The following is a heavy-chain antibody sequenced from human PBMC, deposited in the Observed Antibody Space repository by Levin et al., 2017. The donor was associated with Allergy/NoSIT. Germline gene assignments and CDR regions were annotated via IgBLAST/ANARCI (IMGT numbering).Heavy chain of an antibody. D-gene: IGHD6-13*01. CDR1: GYTFTTNA. CDR3: ARGASSRLIY. V-gene: IGHV7-4-1*02. CDR2: INTDTGNP. J-gene: IGHJ4*02. Sequence: ASVKVSCKASGYTFTTNAMNWVRQAPGQGLEYMGWINTDTGNPTYVQGFTGRFVYSVDTSVSTAFLQINSLKADDTAVYYCARGASSRLIYWGQGTLVTVSS.